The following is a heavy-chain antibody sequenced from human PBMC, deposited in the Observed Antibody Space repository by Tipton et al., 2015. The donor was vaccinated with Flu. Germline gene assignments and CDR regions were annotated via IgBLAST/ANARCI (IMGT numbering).Heavy chain of an antibody. Sequence: QSGPEVKKPGAPVKVSCKASGYTFTGYYMHWVRQAPGQGLEWMGWINPNSGGTNYAQKFQGRVTMTRDTSISTAYMELSRLRSDDTAVYYCARDCSGGSCYGYWGQGTLVTVSS. CDR3: ARDCSGGSCYGY. V-gene: IGHV1-2*02. CDR1: GYTFTGYY. J-gene: IGHJ4*02. CDR2: INPNSGGT. D-gene: IGHD2-15*01.